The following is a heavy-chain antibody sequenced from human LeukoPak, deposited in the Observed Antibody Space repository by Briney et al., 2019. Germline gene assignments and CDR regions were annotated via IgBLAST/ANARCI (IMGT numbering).Heavy chain of an antibody. V-gene: IGHV3-73*01. Sequence: RGSLKLSCAASGFTFSGSAMHWVRQASGKGLEWVGRIRSKANSYATACAASVKGRFTISRDDSKNTAYLQMNSLKTEDTAVYYCTRLGELELPNPNYYYYYMDVWGKGTTVTVSS. CDR2: IRSKANSYAT. D-gene: IGHD1-7*01. J-gene: IGHJ6*03. CDR1: GFTFSGSA. CDR3: TRLGELELPNPNYYYYYMDV.